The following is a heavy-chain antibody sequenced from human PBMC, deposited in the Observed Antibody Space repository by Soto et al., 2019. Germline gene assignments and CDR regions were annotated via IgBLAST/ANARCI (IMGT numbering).Heavy chain of an antibody. CDR1: GYTFTGHY. CDR2: ISAYNGNT. D-gene: IGHD3-16*01. J-gene: IGHJ3*01. V-gene: IGHV1-18*04. Sequence: ASVKVSCKASGYTFTGHYMHWVRQAPGQGLEWMGWISAYNGNTNYAQKLQGRVTMTTDTSTSTAYMELRSLRSDDTAVYYWVGPPKVNNVFDFGGQGKRVPVSS. CDR3: VGPPKVNNVFDF.